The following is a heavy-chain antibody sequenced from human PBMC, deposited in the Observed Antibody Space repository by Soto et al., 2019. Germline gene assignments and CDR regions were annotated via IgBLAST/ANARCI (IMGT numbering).Heavy chain of an antibody. Sequence: QVHLEQSGAEVKRPGDSVKVSCKASGYTFTDYHIHWVRQAPGQGLEWVGRITPQSGEIYSSPKFRGRVTLTRDTSIRTAYMELTTLRFDDTAVYYCARAPILGPTRDLDYWGQGTLATVSS. V-gene: IGHV1-2*02. CDR1: GYTFTDYH. D-gene: IGHD1-26*01. J-gene: IGHJ4*02. CDR2: ITPQSGEI. CDR3: ARAPILGPTRDLDY.